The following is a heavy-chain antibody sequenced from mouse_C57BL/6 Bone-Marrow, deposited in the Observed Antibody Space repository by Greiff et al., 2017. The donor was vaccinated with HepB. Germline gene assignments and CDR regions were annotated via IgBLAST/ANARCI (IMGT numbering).Heavy chain of an antibody. Sequence: QVQLQQSRAELVRPGASVTLSCKASGYTFTDYEMHWVKQTPVHGLEWIGAIDPETGGTAYNQKFKGKAILTADKSSSTAYMELRSLTSEDSAVYYCTREGSGYEVDYWGQGTTLTVSS. CDR2: IDPETGGT. CDR1: GYTFTDYE. V-gene: IGHV1-15*01. D-gene: IGHD3-2*02. J-gene: IGHJ2*01. CDR3: TREGSGYEVDY.